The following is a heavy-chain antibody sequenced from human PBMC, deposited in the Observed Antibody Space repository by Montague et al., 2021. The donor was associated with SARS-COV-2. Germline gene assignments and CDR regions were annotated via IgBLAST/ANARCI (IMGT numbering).Heavy chain of an antibody. Sequence: SLRLSCAAAGFIFDDFAMHWVRQAPGKGLEWVSGLSWNSGTIAYADSVKGRFTISRDNSKSFLYLQMNSLRSDDTAFYYCAKDGSGSYLNPPNNYFGPWGQGTLVAVSS. CDR3: AKDGSGSYLNPPNNYFGP. CDR1: GFIFDDFA. CDR2: LSWNSGTI. J-gene: IGHJ5*02. V-gene: IGHV3-9*01. D-gene: IGHD3-10*01.